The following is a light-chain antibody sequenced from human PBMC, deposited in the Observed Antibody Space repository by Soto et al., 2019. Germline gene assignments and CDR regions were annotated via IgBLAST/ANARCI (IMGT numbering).Light chain of an antibody. CDR1: SSDVGGYNY. CDR2: DVS. Sequence: QSALTQPASVSGSPGQSITMSCTGTSSDVGGYNYVSWYQQHPGKAPNLMIYDVSNRPSGVSNRFSGSKSGNTASLTISGLQAEDEADYYCSSYTSSSSYVFGTGPKLTVL. J-gene: IGLJ1*01. V-gene: IGLV2-14*01. CDR3: SSYTSSSSYV.